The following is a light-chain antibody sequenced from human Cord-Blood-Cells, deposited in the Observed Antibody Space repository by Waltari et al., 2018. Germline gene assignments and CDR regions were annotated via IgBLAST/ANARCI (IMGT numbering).Light chain of an antibody. CDR2: SNN. J-gene: IGLJ1*01. CDR1: SSNIGSNT. Sequence: QSVLTQPPSASGTPGQRVTISCSGSSSNIGSNTGNWYQQLPGTAPKPLNYSNNKRPSGVPDRFSGSKSGTSASLAISGLQSEDEADYYCAAWDDSLNGYVFGTGTKVTVL. V-gene: IGLV1-44*01. CDR3: AAWDDSLNGYV.